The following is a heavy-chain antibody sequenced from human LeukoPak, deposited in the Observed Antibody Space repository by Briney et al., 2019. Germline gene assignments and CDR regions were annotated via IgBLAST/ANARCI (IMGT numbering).Heavy chain of an antibody. CDR3: ARVLRGLYNLGD. CDR1: GFTFSSYA. CDR2: ISSSSDLM. D-gene: IGHD3-10*01. V-gene: IGHV3-48*02. J-gene: IGHJ4*02. Sequence: GRSLRLSCAASGFTFSSYAMNWVRQAPGKGLEWVSYISSSSDLMSYVASVKGRFTVSRDNAKNSLFLQMNSLRDEDTAVYYCARVLRGLYNLGDWGQGTLVTVSS.